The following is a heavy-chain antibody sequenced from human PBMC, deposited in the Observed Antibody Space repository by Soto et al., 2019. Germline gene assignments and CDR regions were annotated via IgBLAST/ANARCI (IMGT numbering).Heavy chain of an antibody. V-gene: IGHV4-30-4*02. CDR2: IYYSGST. D-gene: IGHD4-17*01. J-gene: IGHJ4*02. CDR1: GGSLRSGYYY. CDR3: ARRSPSGEYFDY. Sequence: SETLSLTCTVSGGSLRSGYYYWSWIRQPPGKGLEWIGYIYYSGSTYYNPSLKSRVTISIDTSKNQFSLKLRSVTASDTAVYYCARRSPSGEYFDYWGQETLVTVS.